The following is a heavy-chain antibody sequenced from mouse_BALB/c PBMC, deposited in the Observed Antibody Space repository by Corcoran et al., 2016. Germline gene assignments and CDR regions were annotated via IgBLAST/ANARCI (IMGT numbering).Heavy chain of an antibody. CDR2: IDPANGNT. CDR1: GFNIKDTS. CDR3: ARGMPPGGYFDV. J-gene: IGHJ1*01. Sequence: EVQLQQSGAELVKPGASVKLSCTASGFNIKDTSMHWVKQRPEQGLEWIGRIDPANGNTKYDPKFQGKATITADTSSNTAYLQLSSLTSEDTAVYYCARGMPPGGYFDVWGAGTTVTVSS. V-gene: IGHV14-3*02.